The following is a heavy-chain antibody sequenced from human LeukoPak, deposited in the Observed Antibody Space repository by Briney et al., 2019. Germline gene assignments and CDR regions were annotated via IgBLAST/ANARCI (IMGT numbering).Heavy chain of an antibody. CDR2: ISAYNGNT. Sequence: ASVKVSCKASGYTFTSYGISWVRQAPGQGLEWMGWISAYNGNTNYAQKLQGRVTMTTDTSTSTAYMELRSLRSDDTAVYYCAKHAVRLRLGEPAPYYFDYWGQGTLVTVSS. CDR3: AKHAVRLRLGEPAPYYFDY. D-gene: IGHD3-16*01. V-gene: IGHV1-18*01. J-gene: IGHJ4*02. CDR1: GYTFTSYG.